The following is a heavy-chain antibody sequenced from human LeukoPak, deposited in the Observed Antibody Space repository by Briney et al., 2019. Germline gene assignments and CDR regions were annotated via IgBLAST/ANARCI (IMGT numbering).Heavy chain of an antibody. CDR1: GFTFSRSA. D-gene: IGHD3-22*01. Sequence: GGSLRLSCAASGFTFSRSAMTWVRQGPGTGLEFVASIIYSGGATYYADSVKGRFTISRDNFKNTLYLQMNSLRAEGTALYYCAKDGLYYDGSEHVYYFDSWGQGTLVTVSS. J-gene: IGHJ4*02. CDR2: IIYSGGAT. CDR3: AKDGLYYDGSEHVYYFDS. V-gene: IGHV3-23*01.